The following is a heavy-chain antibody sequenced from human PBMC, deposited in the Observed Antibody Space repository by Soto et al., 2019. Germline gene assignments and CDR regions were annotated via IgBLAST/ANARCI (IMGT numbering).Heavy chain of an antibody. D-gene: IGHD6-13*01. CDR1: GGCISNWY. J-gene: IGHJ4*02. Sequence: PSETRSLTCTVSGGCISNWYCSWIRQPPGKGLEWIGYIYYSGSTNYNPSLKSRVTISVDTSKSQFSLKLSSVTAADTAVYYCVRRYSSRFDYRGQGTLVTVSS. V-gene: IGHV4-59*08. CDR3: VRRYSSRFDY. CDR2: IYYSGST.